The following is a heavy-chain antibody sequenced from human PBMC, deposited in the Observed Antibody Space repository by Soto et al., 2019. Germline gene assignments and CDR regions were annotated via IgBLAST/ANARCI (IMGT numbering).Heavy chain of an antibody. V-gene: IGHV1-2*04. CDR2: INPNSGGT. Sequence: ASVKVSCKASGYTFTCYYMHWVRQAPGQGLEWMGWINPNSGGTNYAQKFQGWVTMTRDTSISTAYMELSRLRSDDTAVYYCARDKATVVTPHYYYGMDVWGQGTTVTVSS. J-gene: IGHJ6*02. CDR1: GYTFTCYY. CDR3: ARDKATVVTPHYYYGMDV. D-gene: IGHD4-17*01.